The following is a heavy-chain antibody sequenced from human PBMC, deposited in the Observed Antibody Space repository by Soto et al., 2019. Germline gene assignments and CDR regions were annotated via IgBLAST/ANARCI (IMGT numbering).Heavy chain of an antibody. V-gene: IGHV4-34*01. D-gene: IGHD6-6*01. CDR3: ARYPTPSTPIAARPNGFDP. J-gene: IGHJ5*02. CDR1: GGSFSGYY. CDR2: INHSGST. Sequence: PSETLSLTCAVYGGSFSGYYWSWIRQPPGKGLEWIGEINHSGSTNYNPSLKSRVTISVDTSKNQFSLKLSSVTAADTAVYYCARYPTPSTPIAARPNGFDPWGQGTLVTVSS.